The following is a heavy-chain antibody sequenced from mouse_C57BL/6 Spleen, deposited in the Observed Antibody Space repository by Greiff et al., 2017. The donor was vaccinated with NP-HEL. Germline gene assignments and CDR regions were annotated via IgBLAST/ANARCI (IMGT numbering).Heavy chain of an antibody. J-gene: IGHJ2*01. CDR3: ARADYYGSSYLDY. CDR2: IYPGDGDT. D-gene: IGHD1-1*01. V-gene: IGHV1-82*01. Sequence: QVQLQQSGAELVKPGASVKISCKASGYAFSSSWMNWVKQRPGKGLEWIGRIYPGDGDTNYNGKFKGKATLTADKSSSTAYMQLSSLTSEDSAVYFCARADYYGSSYLDYWGQGTTLTVSS. CDR1: GYAFSSSW.